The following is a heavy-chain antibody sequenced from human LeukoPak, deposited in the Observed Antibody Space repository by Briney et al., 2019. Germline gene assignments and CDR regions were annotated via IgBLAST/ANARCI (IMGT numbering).Heavy chain of an antibody. D-gene: IGHD3-16*02. V-gene: IGHV1-58*01. J-gene: IGHJ4*02. CDR3: GGPMITFGGVIDY. CDR2: IVVGSGNT. CDR1: GFTFTNTA. Sequence: ASVKVSCKASGFTFTNTAVQWVRQARGQHLEWLGWIVVGSGNTNYAQDFQGRVTITRDISTSTAYMVLSSLRSEDTAVYYCGGPMITFGGVIDYWGQGTLVTVSS.